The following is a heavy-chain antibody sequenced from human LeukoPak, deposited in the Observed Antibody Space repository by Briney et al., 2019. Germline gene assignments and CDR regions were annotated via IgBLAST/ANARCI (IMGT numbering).Heavy chain of an antibody. CDR1: GYTFASYE. D-gene: IGHD3-22*01. Sequence: ASVKVSCKASGYTFASYEINWVRQATGQGLEWMGWVNPITGDAACAQKFQGRLTMTWNTSISTAYMELSSLKSEDTAVYYCAREGNYYDSSGYYLDYWGQGTLVTVSS. V-gene: IGHV1-8*01. CDR3: AREGNYYDSSGYYLDY. CDR2: VNPITGDA. J-gene: IGHJ4*02.